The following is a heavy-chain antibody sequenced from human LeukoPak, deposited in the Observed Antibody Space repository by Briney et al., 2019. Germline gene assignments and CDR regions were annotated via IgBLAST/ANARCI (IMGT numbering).Heavy chain of an antibody. CDR1: GYSFTSYW. CDR2: IYPGDSDT. CDR3: AKHLYCSSTSCYHFDY. Sequence: GESLKISCKGSGYSFTSYWIGWVRQMPGKGLEWMGIIYPGDSDTRYSPSFQGQVTISADKSISTAYLQWSSLKASDTAIYYCAKHLYCSSTSCYHFDYWGQGTLVTVSS. V-gene: IGHV5-51*01. D-gene: IGHD2-2*01. J-gene: IGHJ4*02.